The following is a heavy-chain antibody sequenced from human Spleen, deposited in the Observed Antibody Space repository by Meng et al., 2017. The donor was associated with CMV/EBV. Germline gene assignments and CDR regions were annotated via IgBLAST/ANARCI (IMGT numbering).Heavy chain of an antibody. CDR2: IYDSGST. J-gene: IGHJ6*02. V-gene: IGHV4-59*01. D-gene: IGHD2-2*01. CDR1: GGSISGYY. Sequence: SETLSLTCTVSGGSISGYYWTWIRQPPGKGLEWIGYIYDSGSTDYNPSLKSRVTISVDTSKNQFSLKLTSVTSADTAVYYCASCSSTSMVHYYYGMDVWGQGTTVTVSS. CDR3: ASCSSTSMVHYYYGMDV.